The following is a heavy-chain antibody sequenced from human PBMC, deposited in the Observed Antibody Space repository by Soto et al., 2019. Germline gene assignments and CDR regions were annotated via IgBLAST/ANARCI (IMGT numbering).Heavy chain of an antibody. D-gene: IGHD3-3*01. Sequence: GGSLRLSCAASGFTFSSYSMNWVRQAPGKGLEWVSSISSSSSYIYYADSVKGRFTISRDNAKNSLYLQMNSLRAEDTAVYYCARDREVGFWTPQADVGGMDVWGQGTTVTVSS. CDR2: ISSSSSYI. CDR1: GFTFSSYS. CDR3: ARDREVGFWTPQADVGGMDV. J-gene: IGHJ6*02. V-gene: IGHV3-21*01.